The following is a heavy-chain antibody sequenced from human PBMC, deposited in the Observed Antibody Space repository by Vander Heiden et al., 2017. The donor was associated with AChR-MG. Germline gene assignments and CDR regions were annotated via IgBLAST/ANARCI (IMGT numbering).Heavy chain of an antibody. CDR2: IYHSGST. D-gene: IGHD3-10*01. CDR3: ARVGLGQGVIRHYYYYMDV. CDR1: GGSICSTNW. Sequence: QLQESAPGLVQPSWTLSLTCPVSGGSICSTNWWSWARQPPGKGLEWIGEIYHSGSTNYNPSLKSRVTISVDKSKNQFSLKLSSVTAADTAVYYCARVGLGQGVIRHYYYYMDVWGKGTTVTVS. V-gene: IGHV4-4*02. J-gene: IGHJ6*03.